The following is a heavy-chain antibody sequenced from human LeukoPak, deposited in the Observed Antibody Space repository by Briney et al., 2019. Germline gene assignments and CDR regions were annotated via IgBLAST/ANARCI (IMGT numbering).Heavy chain of an antibody. J-gene: IGHJ4*02. D-gene: IGHD5-18*01. V-gene: IGHV4-39*01. CDR1: GASLSSSSYY. CDR3: ASHNEYNYGYALFGY. CDR2: IYYSGYY. Sequence: SETLSLTCTVSGASLSSSSYYWGWVRQPPGKGLEWIGSIYYSGYYYYNPSLKSRVTISVDPSENQFSLKLTSVTAADTAVYYCASHNEYNYGYALFGYWGQGTLVAVSS.